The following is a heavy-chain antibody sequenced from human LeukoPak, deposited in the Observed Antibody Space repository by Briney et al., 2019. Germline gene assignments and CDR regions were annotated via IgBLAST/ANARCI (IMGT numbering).Heavy chain of an antibody. V-gene: IGHV1-69*05. CDR2: IIPIFGTA. J-gene: IGHJ3*02. CDR3: ARRVVPAPNAFDI. Sequence: SVKVSCKASGGTFSSYAISWVRPAPGQGLEWMGGIIPIFGTANYAQKFQGRVTITTDESTSTAYMELSSLRSEDTAVYYCARRVVPAPNAFDIWGQGTMVTVSS. D-gene: IGHD2-2*01. CDR1: GGTFSSYA.